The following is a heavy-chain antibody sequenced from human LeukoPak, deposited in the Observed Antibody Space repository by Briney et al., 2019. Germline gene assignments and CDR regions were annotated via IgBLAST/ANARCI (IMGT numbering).Heavy chain of an antibody. Sequence: GASVKVSCKASGGTFSSYAISWVRQAPGQGLEWMGGIIPIFGTANYAQRFQGRVTITADESTSTAYMEVSSLRSEDTAVYYYAIPRDHYYDSRRLQKRGAFDVWGQGTMVTVSS. CDR3: AIPRDHYYDSRRLQKRGAFDV. CDR1: GGTFSSYA. D-gene: IGHD3-22*01. V-gene: IGHV1-69*13. CDR2: IIPIFGTA. J-gene: IGHJ3*01.